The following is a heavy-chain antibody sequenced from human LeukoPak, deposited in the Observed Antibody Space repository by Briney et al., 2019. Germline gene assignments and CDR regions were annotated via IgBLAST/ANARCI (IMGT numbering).Heavy chain of an antibody. CDR3: AREVYDSNGYYTDY. V-gene: IGHV4-59*01. D-gene: IGHD3-22*01. Sequence: SETLSLTCSVSGGSISTYYWTWIRQPPGKGLEWIGNIHYNGRINYNRSLKSRVTISVDTSKTQFYLKLSSVTTADTAEYYCAREVYDSNGYYTDYWGQGTLVTVSS. CDR2: IHYNGRI. CDR1: GGSISTYY. J-gene: IGHJ4*02.